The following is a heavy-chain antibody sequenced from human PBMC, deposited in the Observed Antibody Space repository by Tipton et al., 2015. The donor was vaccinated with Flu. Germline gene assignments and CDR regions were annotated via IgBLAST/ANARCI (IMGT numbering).Heavy chain of an antibody. CDR2: VSYSGTT. J-gene: IGHJ5*02. CDR3: ARVQDPRYNYFDP. V-gene: IGHV4-59*12. D-gene: IGHD3-22*01. CDR1: GGSISGFS. Sequence: TLSLTCTVSGGSISGFSWSWIRQSPGKGLECIGYVSYSGTTHYNPSLKSRVTMSADASKNQLSLRLGSVTVADTAMYYCARVQDPRYNYFDPWGRGTLVIVSP.